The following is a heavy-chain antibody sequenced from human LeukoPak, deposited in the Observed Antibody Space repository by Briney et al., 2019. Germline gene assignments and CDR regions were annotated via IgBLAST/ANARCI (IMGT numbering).Heavy chain of an antibody. V-gene: IGHV3-30*03. CDR2: ISYDGSNK. J-gene: IGHJ4*02. CDR3: AIPFEGMVY. CDR1: GSTFSSYG. Sequence: GGSLRLSCAASGSTFSSYGMHWVRQAPGKGLEWVAVISYDGSNKYYADSVKGRFTISRDNSKNTLYLQMNSLRAEDTAVYYCAIPFEGMVYWGQGTLVTVSS. D-gene: IGHD3-10*01.